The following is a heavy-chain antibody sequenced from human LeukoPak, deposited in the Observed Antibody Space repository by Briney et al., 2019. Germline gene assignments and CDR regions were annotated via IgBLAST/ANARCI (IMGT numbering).Heavy chain of an antibody. CDR2: IYYSGST. V-gene: IGHV4-59*08. CDR1: GGSISSYY. J-gene: IGHJ4*02. CDR3: ARSSLMVGATLFDY. D-gene: IGHD1-26*01. Sequence: SETLSLTCTVSGGSISSYYWSWIRQPPGKGLEWIGYIYYSGSTNYCPSLKSRVSISLDTSKNQFSLKLSSVTAADTAVYYCARSSLMVGATLFDYWGRGTLVTVSS.